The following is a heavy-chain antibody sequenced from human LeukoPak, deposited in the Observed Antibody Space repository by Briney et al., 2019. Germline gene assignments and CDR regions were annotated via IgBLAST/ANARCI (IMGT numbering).Heavy chain of an antibody. D-gene: IGHD6-13*01. Sequence: EASVKVPCKASGGTFSRYAVSWVRQAPGQGLEWMGGIIPIFGTANYAQKFQGRVTITADESTSTAYMELSSLRSEDTAMYYCATAAGSQYFQHWGQGTLVTVSS. CDR1: GGTFSRYA. J-gene: IGHJ1*01. CDR3: ATAAGSQYFQH. V-gene: IGHV1-69*13. CDR2: IIPIFGTA.